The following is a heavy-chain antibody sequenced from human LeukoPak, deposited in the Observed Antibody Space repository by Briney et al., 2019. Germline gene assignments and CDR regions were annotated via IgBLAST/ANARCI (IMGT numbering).Heavy chain of an antibody. J-gene: IGHJ4*02. D-gene: IGHD3-3*01. CDR2: IIPIFGTA. CDR1: GGTFSSYA. CDR3: ARDGTNYDFWSGYSYNFDY. Sequence: ASVKVSCEASGGTFSSYAISWVRQAPGQGLEWMGGIIPIFGTANYAQKFQGRVTITADESTSTAYMELSSLRSEDTAVHYCARDGTNYDFWSGYSYNFDYWGQGTLVTVSS. V-gene: IGHV1-69*13.